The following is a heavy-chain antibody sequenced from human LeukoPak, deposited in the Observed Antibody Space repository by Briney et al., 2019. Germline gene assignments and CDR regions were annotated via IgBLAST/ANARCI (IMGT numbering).Heavy chain of an antibody. CDR1: GFTFSSYA. V-gene: IGHV3-23*01. CDR3: AKGGRICSASTCRVDY. CDR2: ISASGGST. Sequence: GGSLGPSCAAPGFTFSSYAMSWFRQAPGKGLDWASVISASGGSTYYSDSVKGRFTISRDKSSNTLYLQMNSLGAEDTAVYYCAKGGRICSASTCRVDYWGQGTLVIVSS. J-gene: IGHJ4*02. D-gene: IGHD2-15*01.